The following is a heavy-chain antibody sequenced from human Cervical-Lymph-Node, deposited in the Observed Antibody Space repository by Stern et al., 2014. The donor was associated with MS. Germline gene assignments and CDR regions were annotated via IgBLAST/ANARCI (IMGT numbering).Heavy chain of an antibody. CDR1: GFTFSSYW. CDR3: AGGSYGYYFDY. D-gene: IGHD5-18*01. V-gene: IGHV3-7*01. Sequence: EVQLVESGGGLVQPGGSLRLSCAASGFTFSSYWMSWVRQAPGKGLEWVANIKQDGSEKYYVDSVKGRFTISRDNAKNSLYLQMNSLRAEDTAVYYCAGGSYGYYFDYWGQGTLVTVSS. CDR2: IKQDGSEK. J-gene: IGHJ4*02.